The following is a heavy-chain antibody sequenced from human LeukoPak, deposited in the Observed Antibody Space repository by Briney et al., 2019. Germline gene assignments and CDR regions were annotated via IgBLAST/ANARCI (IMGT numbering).Heavy chain of an antibody. Sequence: SETLSLTCTVSGGSISSYYWSWIRQPPGKGLEWIGYIYYSGGTNYNPSLKSRVTISVDTSKNQFSLKLSSVTAADTAVYYCARGGSVAGPFDYWGQGTLVTVSS. CDR2: IYYSGGT. D-gene: IGHD6-19*01. CDR3: ARGGSVAGPFDY. CDR1: GGSISSYY. J-gene: IGHJ4*02. V-gene: IGHV4-59*01.